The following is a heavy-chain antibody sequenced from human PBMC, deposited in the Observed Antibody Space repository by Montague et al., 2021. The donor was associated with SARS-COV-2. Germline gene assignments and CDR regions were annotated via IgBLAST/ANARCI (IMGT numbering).Heavy chain of an antibody. CDR2: LYRGGNH. Sequence: TRSLTCSVSGDSLSSGSYYWSCNWQPAGKRLGRVGGLYRGGNHSYNTSLKRRVTISGDMSKNPFYLHVCFMTAADTAVYYRTRDPITGTTETFYYYYGMDAWGQGTTVTVSS. D-gene: IGHD1-7*01. CDR1: GDSLSSGSYY. CDR3: TRDPITGTTETFYYYYGMDA. V-gene: IGHV4-61*02. J-gene: IGHJ6*02.